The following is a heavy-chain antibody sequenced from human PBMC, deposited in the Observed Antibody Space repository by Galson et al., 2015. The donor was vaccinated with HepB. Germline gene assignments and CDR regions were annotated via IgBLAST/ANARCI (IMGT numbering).Heavy chain of an antibody. CDR1: GFTFSSYG. CDR2: IWYDGSNK. V-gene: IGHV3-33*01. CDR3: ARDLYRCSGGSCYFYYYYYGMDV. D-gene: IGHD2-15*01. Sequence: SLRLSCAASGFTFSSYGMHWVRQAPGKGLEWVAVIWYDGSNKYYADSVKGRFTISRDNSKNTLYLQMNSLRAEDTAVYYCARDLYRCSGGSCYFYYYYYGMDVWGQGTTVTVSS. J-gene: IGHJ6*02.